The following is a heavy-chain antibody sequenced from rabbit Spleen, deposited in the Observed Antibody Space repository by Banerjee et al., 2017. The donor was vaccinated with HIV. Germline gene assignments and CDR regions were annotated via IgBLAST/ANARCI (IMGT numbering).Heavy chain of an antibody. D-gene: IGHD8-1*01. J-gene: IGHJ6*01. Sequence: QEQLEESGGGLVKPEGSLTLTCKASGIDFNSNYWICWVRQAPGKGPRWIACIYNGDGSTYSATWAKGRFTCSKTSSTTVTLQMTSLTVADTATYFCARDTGSSFSSYGMDLWGQGTLVTVS. CDR1: GIDFNSNYW. CDR2: IYNGDGST. V-gene: IGHV1S45*01. CDR3: ARDTGSSFSSYGMDL.